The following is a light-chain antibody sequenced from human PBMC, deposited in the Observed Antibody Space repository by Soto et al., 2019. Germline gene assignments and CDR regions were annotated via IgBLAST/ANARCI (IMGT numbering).Light chain of an antibody. CDR2: GAS. CDR1: QSVSSSY. Sequence: EIVLTQSPGTLSLSPGERATLSCRASQSVSSSYLAWYQQKPGQAPRLLIYGASSRATGIPDRFSGSGSATDFTLTISRLEPEDFAVYYCQQYGSAPGLTFGGGTKVDIK. CDR3: QQYGSAPGLT. V-gene: IGKV3-20*01. J-gene: IGKJ4*01.